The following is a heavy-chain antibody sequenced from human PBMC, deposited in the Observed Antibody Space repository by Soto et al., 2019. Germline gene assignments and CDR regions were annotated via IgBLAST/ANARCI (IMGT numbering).Heavy chain of an antibody. CDR1: GFTFSNYA. D-gene: IGHD2-8*01. V-gene: IGHV3-23*01. J-gene: IGHJ6*03. Sequence: EVQLLESGGGLVQPGGSLRLSCAASGFTFSNYAMSWVRQAPGKGLEWVSAISGSGGSTYYADSVKGRFTISRDNSKNTLYLQMNSLRAEDTAIYYCATSPGPVNNGPVYYYYYMDVWGKGTTVTVSS. CDR2: ISGSGGST. CDR3: ATSPGPVNNGPVYYYYYMDV.